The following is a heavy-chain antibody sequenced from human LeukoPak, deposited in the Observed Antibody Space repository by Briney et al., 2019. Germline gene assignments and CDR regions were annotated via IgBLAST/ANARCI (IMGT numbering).Heavy chain of an antibody. V-gene: IGHV3-48*01. CDR2: IISSISTI. CDR1: VFTFSSYR. CDR3: ARSSRELGGYAPWELMPPFDY. Sequence: GGSLRLSCAASVFTFSSYRMNWVRQAPGKGLEWVSYIISSISTIYYADSVKGRFTISRDNAKNSLYLQMNSLRAEDTAVYYCARSSRELGGYAPWELMPPFDYWGQGTLVTVSS. J-gene: IGHJ4*02. D-gene: IGHD1-7*01.